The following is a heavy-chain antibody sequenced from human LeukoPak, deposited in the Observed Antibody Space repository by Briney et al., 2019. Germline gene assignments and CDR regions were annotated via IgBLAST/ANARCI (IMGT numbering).Heavy chain of an antibody. V-gene: IGHV4-39*07. D-gene: IGHD6-6*01. CDR2: IYYSGST. Sequence: SETLSLTCTVSGGSISSSSYYWGWIRQPPGKGLEWIGSIYYSGSTYYNPSLKSRVTISVDTSKNQFSLKLSSVTAADTAVYYCARVGHPPRVAARLGGYFDYWGQGTLVTVSS. CDR3: ARVGHPPRVAARLGGYFDY. CDR1: GGSISSSSYY. J-gene: IGHJ4*02.